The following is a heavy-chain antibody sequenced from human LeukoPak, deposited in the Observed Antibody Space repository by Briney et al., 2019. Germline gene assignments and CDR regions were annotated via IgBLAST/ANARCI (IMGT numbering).Heavy chain of an antibody. CDR3: AREITYDYVWGSSRLYYFDK. CDR1: GYTFSNYG. Sequence: ASVKVSCKASGYTFSNYGITWVRQAPGQGLEWMGWISAHNGNTNYAQKLQGRVTMTTDTSTSTAYMELRSLRSDDTAVYYRAREITYDYVWGSSRLYYFDKWGQGTLVTVSS. J-gene: IGHJ4*02. CDR2: ISAHNGNT. D-gene: IGHD3-16*02. V-gene: IGHV1-18*01.